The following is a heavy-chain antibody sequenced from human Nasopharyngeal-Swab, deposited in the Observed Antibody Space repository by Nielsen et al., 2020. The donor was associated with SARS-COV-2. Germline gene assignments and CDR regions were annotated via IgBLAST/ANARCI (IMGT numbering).Heavy chain of an antibody. V-gene: IGHV4-59*01. CDR3: ARSFVAADNYYYYYMDV. Sequence: WIRQPPGKGLEWIGYIYYSGSTNYNPSLKSRVTISVDTSKNQFSLKLSSVTAADTAVYYCARSFVAADNYYYYYMDVWGKGTTVTVSS. CDR2: IYYSGST. J-gene: IGHJ6*03. D-gene: IGHD6-13*01.